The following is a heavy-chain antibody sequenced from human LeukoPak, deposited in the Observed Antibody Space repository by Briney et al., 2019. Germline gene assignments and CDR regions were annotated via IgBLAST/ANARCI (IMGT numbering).Heavy chain of an antibody. Sequence: SETLSLTCAVYGGSFSGDYWSWIRQPPGKGLEWIGEINHSGSTNYNPSLKSRVTISVDTSKNQFSLKLSSVTAADTAVYYCAREEQLDYFDYWGQGTLVTVSS. CDR3: AREEQLDYFDY. J-gene: IGHJ4*02. CDR1: GGSFSGDY. D-gene: IGHD6-6*01. CDR2: INHSGST. V-gene: IGHV4-34*01.